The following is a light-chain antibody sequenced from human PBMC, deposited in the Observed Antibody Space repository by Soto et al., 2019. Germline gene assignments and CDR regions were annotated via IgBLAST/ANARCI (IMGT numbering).Light chain of an antibody. J-gene: IGKJ3*01. Sequence: EIVLTQSPGTLSLSPGERATLSCRASQSVSSNYLAWYQQKPGQAPRLLIYGASSRATGIPDRFSGGGSGTDFTLTISRLEPEDFAVYYCQQYGSSLFTFGPGTKVDI. CDR3: QQYGSSLFT. V-gene: IGKV3-20*01. CDR2: GAS. CDR1: QSVSSNY.